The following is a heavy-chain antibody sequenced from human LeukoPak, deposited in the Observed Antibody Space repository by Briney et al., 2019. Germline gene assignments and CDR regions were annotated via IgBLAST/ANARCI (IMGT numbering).Heavy chain of an antibody. V-gene: IGHV4-39*02. J-gene: IGHJ4*02. CDR3: ARGLYYSGSGRTFDS. Sequence: SETLSLTCTASGGSINSTYYYWGWIRQPPGKGLEWIGSIYYSGSTYYNPSLKSRLTISVDTSNHRFFLRVTSVTAADTAMYFCARGLYYSGSGRTFDSWGQGTLVTVSP. CDR2: IYYSGST. D-gene: IGHD3-10*01. CDR1: GGSINSTYYY.